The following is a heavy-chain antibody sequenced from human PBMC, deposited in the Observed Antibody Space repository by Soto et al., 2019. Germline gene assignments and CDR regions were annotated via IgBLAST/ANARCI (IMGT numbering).Heavy chain of an antibody. Sequence: QVQLEQSGAEVKRPGSSVSVSCKAPGGNYFALSWVRQAPGQGLEWMGGTTPSFGTASYAQKFQGRVTITADESTSTVYMELSSLRFEDTASYYCAKKFDSRGYYYAYDSWGQGTLVTVAS. CDR2: TTPSFGTA. CDR1: GGNYFA. V-gene: IGHV1-69*12. CDR3: AKKFDSRGYYYAYDS. D-gene: IGHD3-22*01. J-gene: IGHJ4*02.